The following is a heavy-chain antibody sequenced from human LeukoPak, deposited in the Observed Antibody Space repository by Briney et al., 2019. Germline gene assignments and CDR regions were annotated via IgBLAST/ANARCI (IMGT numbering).Heavy chain of an antibody. CDR3: AREDTTLGWFDP. V-gene: IGHV4-4*07. CDR1: GGSFSGYY. Sequence: PSETLSLTCAAYGGSFSGYYWNWIRQPAGKGLEWIGRIYTSGSTNYNPSLKSRVTISVDRSKNQFSLKLSSVTAADTAVYYCAREDTTLGWFDPWGQGTLVTVSS. D-gene: IGHD5-18*01. J-gene: IGHJ5*02. CDR2: IYTSGST.